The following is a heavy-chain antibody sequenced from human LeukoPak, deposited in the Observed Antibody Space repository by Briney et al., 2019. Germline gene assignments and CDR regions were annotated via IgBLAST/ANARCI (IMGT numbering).Heavy chain of an antibody. V-gene: IGHV5-51*01. Sequence: GESLKISCKGSGYSFTSYWIGWVRQMPGKGLEWMGSIYPGDSDTRYSPSFQGQVTISADKSISTAYLQWSSLKASDTAMYYCARLPIVVVPAAMRSHYYGMDVWGQGTTVTVSS. J-gene: IGHJ6*02. CDR2: IYPGDSDT. CDR3: ARLPIVVVPAAMRSHYYGMDV. CDR1: GYSFTSYW. D-gene: IGHD2-2*01.